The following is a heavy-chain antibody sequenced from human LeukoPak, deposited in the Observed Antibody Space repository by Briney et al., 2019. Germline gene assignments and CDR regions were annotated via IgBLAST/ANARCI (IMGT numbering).Heavy chain of an antibody. CDR1: GYTFTSYY. J-gene: IGHJ4*02. V-gene: IGHV1-46*01. D-gene: IGHD3-22*01. CDR3: ARDDRDSSGYLMSIDY. Sequence: ASVKVSCKASGYTFTSYYMHWVRQAPGQGLEWMGIINPSGGSTSYAQKFQGRVTMTRDMSTSTVYMELSSLRSEDTAVYYCARDDRDSSGYLMSIDYWGQGTLVTVSS. CDR2: INPSGGST.